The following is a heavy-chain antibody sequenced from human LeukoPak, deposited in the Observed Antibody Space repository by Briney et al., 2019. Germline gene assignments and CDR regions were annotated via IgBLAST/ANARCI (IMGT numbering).Heavy chain of an antibody. CDR2: IYYSGST. J-gene: IGHJ4*02. CDR1: GGPISSYY. Sequence: SETLSLTCTVPGGPISSYYWSWIRQPPGKGLEWIGYIYYSGSTNYNPSLKSRVTISVDTAKNQFSLKLSSVTAADTAVYYCASTPYPWKGGDDYWGQGTLVTVSS. V-gene: IGHV4-59*01. D-gene: IGHD3-10*01. CDR3: ASTPYPWKGGDDY.